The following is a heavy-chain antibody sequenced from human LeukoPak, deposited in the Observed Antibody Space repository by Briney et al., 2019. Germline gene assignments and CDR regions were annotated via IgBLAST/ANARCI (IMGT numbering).Heavy chain of an antibody. CDR2: ISSSSSYI. V-gene: IGHV3-21*04. Sequence: GESLRLSCAASGFTFSSYSMNWVRQAPGKGLEWVSSISSSSSYIYYADSVKGRFTISRDNAKNSLYLQMNSLRAEDTAVYHCAKRPQELWLPDHFDYWGQGTLVTVSS. CDR3: AKRPQELWLPDHFDY. CDR1: GFTFSSYS. J-gene: IGHJ4*02. D-gene: IGHD3-22*01.